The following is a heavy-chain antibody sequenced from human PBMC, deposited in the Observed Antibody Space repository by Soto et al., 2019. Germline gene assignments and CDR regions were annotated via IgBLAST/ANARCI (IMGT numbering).Heavy chain of an antibody. V-gene: IGHV3-23*01. CDR1: GFTLSNYA. D-gene: IGHD2-2*01. CDR2: ISGLSVST. CDR3: AKAYCSSDSCPKAY. Sequence: LRLSCAASGFTLSNYAMTWVRQAPGKGLEWVATISGLSVSTYYADSVKGRFTISRDTSKNTLYLQMKSLRAEDTAVYYCAKAYCSSDSCPKAYWGQGTLVNVSS. J-gene: IGHJ4*02.